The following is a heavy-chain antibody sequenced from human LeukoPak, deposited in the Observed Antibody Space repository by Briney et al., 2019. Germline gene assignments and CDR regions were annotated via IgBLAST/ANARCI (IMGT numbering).Heavy chain of an antibody. CDR2: IIPIFGTA. CDR1: GGTFSSYA. J-gene: IGHJ4*02. Sequence: GASVKVSCKASGGTFSSYAISWVRQSPGQGLEWMGGIIPIFGTANYAQKFQGRVTITADESTSTAYMELRSLRSDDTAVYYCAREGGLHRGGDCYLDYWGQGTLVTVSS. CDR3: AREGGLHRGGDCYLDY. D-gene: IGHD2-21*02. V-gene: IGHV1-69*13.